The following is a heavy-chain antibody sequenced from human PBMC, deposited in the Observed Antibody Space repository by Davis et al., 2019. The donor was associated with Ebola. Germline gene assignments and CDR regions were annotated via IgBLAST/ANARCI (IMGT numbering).Heavy chain of an antibody. D-gene: IGHD2-21*02. CDR1: GSGIMFSDYW. J-gene: IGHJ4*01. Sequence: GESLKISCAASGSGIMFSDYWMSWVRQAPGKGLEWVANINRDGSEKYYEDSVKGRFTISRDDAKNMLYLQMNNLRDEDTGIYYCARDGDDAVDLDYWGHGTQVTVSS. CDR3: ARDGDDAVDLDY. CDR2: INRDGSEK. V-gene: IGHV3-7*01.